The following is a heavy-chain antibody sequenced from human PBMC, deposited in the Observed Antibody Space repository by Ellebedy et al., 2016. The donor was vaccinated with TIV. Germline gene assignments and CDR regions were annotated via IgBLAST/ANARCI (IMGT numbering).Heavy chain of an antibody. Sequence: GESLKISCAASGFTFNNYAMSWVRQAPGRGLEWASAISGGGGDYTHYSDSVKGRFTISRDNSKNTLYLQMNSLRADDTAVYYCAKVAGFCSGGSCYSDYWGQGTLVTVSS. CDR1: GFTFNNYA. J-gene: IGHJ4*02. D-gene: IGHD2-15*01. CDR2: ISGGGGDYT. V-gene: IGHV3-23*01. CDR3: AKVAGFCSGGSCYSDY.